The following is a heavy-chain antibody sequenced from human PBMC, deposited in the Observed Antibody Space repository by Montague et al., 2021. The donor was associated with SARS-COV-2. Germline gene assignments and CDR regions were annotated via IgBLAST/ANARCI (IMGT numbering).Heavy chain of an antibody. Sequence: SETLSLTCTVSGGSISSSSYYWGWIRQPPGKGLEWIGSIYYSGSTYYNPSLKSRVTISVDTSKNQFSLKLSSVTAADTAVYYCARDGGTVTTFLGVGYVSGGLHWFDPWGQGTLVTVSS. CDR2: IYYSGST. J-gene: IGHJ5*02. CDR1: GGSISSSSYY. V-gene: IGHV4-39*07. CDR3: ARDGGTVTTFLGVGYVSGGLHWFDP. D-gene: IGHD4-17*01.